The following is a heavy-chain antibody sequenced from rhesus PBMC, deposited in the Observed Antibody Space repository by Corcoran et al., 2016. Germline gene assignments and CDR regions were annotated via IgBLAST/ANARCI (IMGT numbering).Heavy chain of an antibody. CDR1: GGSSSGYY. D-gene: IGHD6-31*01. V-gene: IGHV4-165*01. CDR2: ISGSSWST. CDR3: ARGRGWDDY. Sequence: QVQLQESGPGLEKPSETLSLTCAASGGSSSGYYWGRSRQAQGKGLECIGYISGSSWSTYYNPSLKSRVTISTDTSKNQFSLKLSSVTAADTAVYYCARGRGWDDYWGQGVLVTVSS. J-gene: IGHJ4*01.